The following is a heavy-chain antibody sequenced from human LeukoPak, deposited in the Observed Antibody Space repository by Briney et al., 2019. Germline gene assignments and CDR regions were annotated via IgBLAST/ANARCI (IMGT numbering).Heavy chain of an antibody. Sequence: GASLQISCQGSGYSFTTYWIGWVRQLPGKGREGGGIIYHGDSDTRYSPSFEGQVTMSADKSISTASLQWSSLKASDTAMYYCARVEWNEGVLTGTTSINFDYWGQGTLVTVSS. J-gene: IGHJ4*02. D-gene: IGHD1-20*01. CDR3: ARVEWNEGVLTGTTSINFDY. V-gene: IGHV5-51*01. CDR1: GYSFTTYW. CDR2: IYHGDSDT.